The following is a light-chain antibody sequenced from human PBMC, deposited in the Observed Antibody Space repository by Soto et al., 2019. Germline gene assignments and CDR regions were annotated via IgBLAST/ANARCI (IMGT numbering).Light chain of an antibody. CDR2: GVS. J-gene: IGKJ1*01. Sequence: DIQMTQSPSSLSASVGDRVTITCRASQGISNNLAWFQQKPGKVPKLLIYGVSTLQSGVPSRFSGRGSGTYFTLTISRLKPEDVATYYCQKYDSAPLTFGQGTKVEF. CDR3: QKYDSAPLT. CDR1: QGISNN. V-gene: IGKV1-27*01.